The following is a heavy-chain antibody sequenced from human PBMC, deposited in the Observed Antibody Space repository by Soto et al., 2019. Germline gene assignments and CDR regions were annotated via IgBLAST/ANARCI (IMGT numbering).Heavy chain of an antibody. Sequence: QLQLQESGPGLVKPSETLSLTCTVSGGSISSSSYYWGWIRQPPGKGLEWIGSIYYSGSTYYNPSLKSRVTISVDTSKNQFSLKLSSVTAADTAVYYCARHKLRRAVAGILYYFDYWGQGTLVTVSS. CDR3: ARHKLRRAVAGILYYFDY. D-gene: IGHD6-19*01. CDR2: IYYSGST. V-gene: IGHV4-39*01. CDR1: GGSISSSSYY. J-gene: IGHJ4*02.